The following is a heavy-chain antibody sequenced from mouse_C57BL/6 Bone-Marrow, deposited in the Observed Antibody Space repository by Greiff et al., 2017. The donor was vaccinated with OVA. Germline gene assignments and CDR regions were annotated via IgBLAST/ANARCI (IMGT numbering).Heavy chain of an antibody. Sequence: LVESGAELVKPGASVKLSCTASGFNIKDYYMHWVKQRTEQGLEWIGRIDPEDGETKYAPKFQGKATITADTSSNTAYLQLSSLTSEDTAVYYCASRPIYDGFSYAMDYWGQGTSVTVSS. V-gene: IGHV14-2*01. J-gene: IGHJ4*01. D-gene: IGHD2-3*01. CDR2: IDPEDGET. CDR3: ASRPIYDGFSYAMDY. CDR1: GFNIKDYY.